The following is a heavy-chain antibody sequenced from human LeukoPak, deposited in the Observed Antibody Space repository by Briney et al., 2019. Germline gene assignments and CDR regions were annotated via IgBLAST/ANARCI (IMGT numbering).Heavy chain of an antibody. V-gene: IGHV6-1*01. CDR3: AREGGRRSGWYQSNFDY. CDR2: TYYRSKWYN. Sequence: SQTLSLTCAISGDSVPSNSAAWNWIRQSPSRGLEWLGRTYYRSKWYNDYAVSVKSRITINPDTSKNQFSLQLNSVTPEDTAVYYCAREGGRRSGWYQSNFDYWGQGTLVTVSS. D-gene: IGHD6-19*01. CDR1: GDSVPSNSAA. J-gene: IGHJ4*02.